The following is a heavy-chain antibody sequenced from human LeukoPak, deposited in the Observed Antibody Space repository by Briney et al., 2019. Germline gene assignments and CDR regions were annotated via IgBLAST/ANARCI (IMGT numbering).Heavy chain of an antibody. CDR1: GFTFSSYS. Sequence: PGGSLRLSCAASGFTFSSYSMNWVRQAPGKGLEWVSSISSSSSYIYYADSVKGRFTISRDNAKNSLYLQMNSLRAEDTAVYNCARATSGSYSHAPPQNYWGQGTLVTVSS. D-gene: IGHD1-26*01. V-gene: IGHV3-21*01. J-gene: IGHJ4*02. CDR3: ARATSGSYSHAPPQNY. CDR2: ISSSSSYI.